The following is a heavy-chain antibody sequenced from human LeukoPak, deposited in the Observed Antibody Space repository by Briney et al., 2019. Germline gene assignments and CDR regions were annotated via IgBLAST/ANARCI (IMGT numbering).Heavy chain of an antibody. V-gene: IGHV3-66*01. CDR2: IYSGGST. CDR3: ARSLVTYYDILTGYQD. J-gene: IGHJ4*02. D-gene: IGHD3-9*01. Sequence: GGSLRLSCAASGFTVSSNYMSWVRQAPGKGLEWVSVIYSGGSTYYADSVKGRFTISRDNSKNTLYPQMNSLRAEDTAVYYCARSLVTYYDILTGYQDWGQGILVTVSS. CDR1: GFTVSSNY.